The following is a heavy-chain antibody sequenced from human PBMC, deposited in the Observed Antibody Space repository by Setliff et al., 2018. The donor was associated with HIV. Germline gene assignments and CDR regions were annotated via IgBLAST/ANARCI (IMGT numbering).Heavy chain of an antibody. CDR3: SRIGPFEFDSSGYGEF. CDR1: GYTFSSFA. Sequence: GASVKVSCKASGYTFSSFAMSWVRQAPGQGLEWVAWISGYNGHTNYAQRFQGRVTVTTDTSTSTAYMELRSLRSDDTAVYFCSRIGPFEFDSSGYGEFWGQGTPVTVSS. J-gene: IGHJ4*02. V-gene: IGHV1-18*01. D-gene: IGHD3-22*01. CDR2: ISGYNGHT.